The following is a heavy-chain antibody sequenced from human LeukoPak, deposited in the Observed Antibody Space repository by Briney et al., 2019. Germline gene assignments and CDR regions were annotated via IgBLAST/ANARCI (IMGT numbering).Heavy chain of an antibody. J-gene: IGHJ4*02. D-gene: IGHD3-22*01. CDR1: GFTFSSSG. CDR2: ISYDGSNK. V-gene: IGHV3-30*18. Sequence: GGSLRLSCAASGFTFSSSGMHWVRQAPGKGLEWVAVISYDGSNKYYADSVKGRFTISRDNSKNTLYLQMDSLRAGDTAVYYCAKDSYDRSGYYYYYFAYWGQGTQVTVSS. CDR3: AKDSYDRSGYYYYYFAY.